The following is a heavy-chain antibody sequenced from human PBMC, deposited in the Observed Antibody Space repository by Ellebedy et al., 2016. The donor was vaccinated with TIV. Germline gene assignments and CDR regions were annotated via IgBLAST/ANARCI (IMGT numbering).Heavy chain of an antibody. D-gene: IGHD5-12*01. CDR3: ASTPFSAGSGYHPHDY. CDR2: IYYNKNT. J-gene: IGHJ4*02. CDR1: AASISTSY. V-gene: IGHV4-59*08. Sequence: MPSETLSLTCTVSAASISTSYCTWTRPPPGKGLEWIAYIYYNKNTNYNPSLKSRVTISVDTSKNQFSLNLNSVTAADTTVYFCASTPFSAGSGYHPHDYWGQGILVTVSS.